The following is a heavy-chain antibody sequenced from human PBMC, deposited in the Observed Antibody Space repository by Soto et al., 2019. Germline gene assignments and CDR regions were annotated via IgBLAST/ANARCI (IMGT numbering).Heavy chain of an antibody. Sequence: SETLSLTCTVSGGSISSGGYYWSWIRQHPGKGLEWIGYIYYSGSTYYNPSLKSRVTISVDTSKNQFSLKLSSVTAADTAVYYCARVVGSSSSQWFDPWGQGTLVTVS. CDR1: GGSISSGGYY. CDR2: IYYSGST. J-gene: IGHJ5*02. V-gene: IGHV4-31*03. CDR3: ARVVGSSSSQWFDP. D-gene: IGHD6-6*01.